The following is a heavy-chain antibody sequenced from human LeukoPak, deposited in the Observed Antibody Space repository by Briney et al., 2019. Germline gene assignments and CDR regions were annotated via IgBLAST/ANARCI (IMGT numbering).Heavy chain of an antibody. V-gene: IGHV3-21*01. D-gene: IGHD3-22*01. Sequence: GGSLRLSCAASGFTFSSYGMHWVRQAPGKGLEWVSYISTSSNYIYYADSVKGRFTISRDNAKNSLFLQMNSLRAEDTAVYYCARGPLQTYYYDSSGYYYDYWGQGTLVTVSS. CDR3: ARGPLQTYYYDSSGYYYDY. CDR2: ISTSSNYI. CDR1: GFTFSSYG. J-gene: IGHJ4*02.